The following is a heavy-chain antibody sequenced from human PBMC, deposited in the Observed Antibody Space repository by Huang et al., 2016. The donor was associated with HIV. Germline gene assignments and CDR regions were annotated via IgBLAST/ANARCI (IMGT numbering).Heavy chain of an antibody. Sequence: QVQLQQWGAGLLRPSETLSLTCAVYGGSFSGYYGTWIRQPPGKGLEWIGESNHRERTNYNPSLKSRVTISVDTSRNQFSLTLTSVTAADTAVYYCARGQGGYYYYYMDVWGKGTTVTVSS. CDR1: GGSFSGYY. CDR3: ARGQGGYYYYYMDV. V-gene: IGHV4-34*01. CDR2: SNHRERT. J-gene: IGHJ6*03.